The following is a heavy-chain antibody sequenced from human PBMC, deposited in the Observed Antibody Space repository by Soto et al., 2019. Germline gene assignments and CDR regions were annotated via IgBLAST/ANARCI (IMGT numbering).Heavy chain of an antibody. D-gene: IGHD6-6*01. Sequence: AGGSLRLSCAASGFTFSSYAMSWVRQAPGKGLEWVSAISGSGGSTYYADSVKGRFTISRDNSKNTLYLQMNSLRAEDTAVYYCAKVWQLAREEYYFDYWGQGTLVTVSS. CDR2: ISGSGGST. V-gene: IGHV3-23*01. CDR3: AKVWQLAREEYYFDY. J-gene: IGHJ4*02. CDR1: GFTFSSYA.